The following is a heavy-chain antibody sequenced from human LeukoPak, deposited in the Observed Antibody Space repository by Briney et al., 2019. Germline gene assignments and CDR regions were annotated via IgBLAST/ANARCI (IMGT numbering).Heavy chain of an antibody. J-gene: IGHJ4*02. CDR3: ARGYGSGSYYF. CDR2: TYNVGTT. Sequence: PGGSLRLSCAASGFTFSSYAMNWVRQAPGKGLEWVSITYNVGTTYYTDSVKGRFTISRDNSKNTLYLQMNSLRADDTAVYYCARGYGSGSYYFWGQGTLVTVSS. V-gene: IGHV3-66*01. D-gene: IGHD3-10*01. CDR1: GFTFSSYA.